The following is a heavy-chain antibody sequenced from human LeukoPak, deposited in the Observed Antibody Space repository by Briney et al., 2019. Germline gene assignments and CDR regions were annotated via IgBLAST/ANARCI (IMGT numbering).Heavy chain of an antibody. CDR3: ALAWFGEPRDGLGI. D-gene: IGHD3-10*01. J-gene: IGHJ3*02. CDR2: IKSEIEGGTT. CDR1: GFTLTNDF. V-gene: IGHV3-15*01. Sequence: GGSLRLSCAASGFTLTNDFMTWVRQAPGKGLEWVGRIKSEIEGGTTDHAASVKGRFAISRDESTNTLFLQMNSLRNEDTAVYYCALAWFGEPRDGLGIWGRGSMVVVSS.